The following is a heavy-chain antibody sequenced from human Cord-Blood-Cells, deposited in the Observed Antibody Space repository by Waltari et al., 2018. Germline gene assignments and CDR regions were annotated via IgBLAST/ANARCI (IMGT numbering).Heavy chain of an antibody. J-gene: IGHJ4*02. CDR3: ARGPDLWFGELYFDY. CDR1: GGSFSGYY. V-gene: IGHV4-34*01. D-gene: IGHD3-10*01. CDR2: INHSGST. Sequence: QVQLQQWGAGLLKPSETLSLTCAVSGGSFSGYYWSWTRQPPGKGLEWIGEINHSGSTNYNPSLKSRVTISVDTSKNQFSLKLSSVTAADTAVYYCARGPDLWFGELYFDYWGQGTLVTVSS.